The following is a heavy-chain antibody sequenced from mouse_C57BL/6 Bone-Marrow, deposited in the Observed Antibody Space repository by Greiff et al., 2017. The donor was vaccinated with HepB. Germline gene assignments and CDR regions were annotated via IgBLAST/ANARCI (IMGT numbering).Heavy chain of an antibody. CDR2: IDPSDSYT. CDR1: GYTFTSYW. V-gene: IGHV1-69*01. D-gene: IGHD1-1*01. J-gene: IGHJ3*01. CDR3: ASPLYYGSSYGFAY. Sequence: QVQLQQPGAELVMPGASVKLSCKASGYTFTSYWMHWVKQRPGQGLEWIGEIDPSDSYTNYNQKFKGKSTLTVDKSSSTAYMQLSSLTSEDSAVYYCASPLYYGSSYGFAYWGQGTLVTVSA.